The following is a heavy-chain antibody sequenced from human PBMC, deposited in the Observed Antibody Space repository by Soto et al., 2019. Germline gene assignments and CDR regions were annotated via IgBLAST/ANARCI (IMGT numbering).Heavy chain of an antibody. CDR1: GGSFSSGDYY. D-gene: IGHD2-21*02. CDR2: IYYTGST. V-gene: IGHV4-30-4*01. Sequence: QVQLQESGPGLVKPSQTLSLTCTVSGGSFSSGDYYWSWIRQPPGKGLEWIGYIYYTGSTYYHPSLTSRVTMSVDTSNHQFSLRLSSVTAADTAVYYCARVPAGGNSDYFDSWGQGTLVTVSS. CDR3: ARVPAGGNSDYFDS. J-gene: IGHJ4*02.